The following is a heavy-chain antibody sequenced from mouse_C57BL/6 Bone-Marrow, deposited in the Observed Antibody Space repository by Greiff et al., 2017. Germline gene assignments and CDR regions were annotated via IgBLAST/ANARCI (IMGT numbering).Heavy chain of an antibody. Sequence: QVQLQQSGAELARPGASVKLSCKASGYTFTSYGISWVKQRTGQGLEWIGEIYPRSGNTYYNEKFKGKATLTAHKSSSTAYMELRSLTSEDSAVYFCARRPWFAYWGQGTLVTVSA. CDR3: ARRPWFAY. V-gene: IGHV1-81*01. CDR2: IYPRSGNT. J-gene: IGHJ3*01. CDR1: GYTFTSYG.